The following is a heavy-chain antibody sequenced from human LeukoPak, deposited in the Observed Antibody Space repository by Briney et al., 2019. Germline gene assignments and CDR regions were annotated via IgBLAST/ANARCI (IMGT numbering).Heavy chain of an antibody. Sequence: SETLSLTCTVSGGSISSSSYYWGWIRQPPGKGLEWIGSINYSGSTYYNPSLKSRVTISVDTSKNQFSLKLSSVTAADTAVYFCARDCNGGPCYGAFAVWGQGSMVTVSS. V-gene: IGHV4-39*02. J-gene: IGHJ3*01. CDR1: GGSISSSSYY. CDR2: INYSGST. CDR3: ARDCNGGPCYGAFAV. D-gene: IGHD2-15*01.